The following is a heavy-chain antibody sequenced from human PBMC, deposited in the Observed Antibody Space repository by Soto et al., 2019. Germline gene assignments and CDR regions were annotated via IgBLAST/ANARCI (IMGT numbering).Heavy chain of an antibody. J-gene: IGHJ4*02. D-gene: IGHD4-17*01. CDR1: GFTFSEFD. V-gene: IGHV3-23*01. Sequence: EVHLLESGGDLVHPGGSLRLSCAASGFTFSEFDMSWVRQAPGEGLQWVSSVITRGDITYYADSVRGRFTISRDNSKNTLYLQMNSLRAEDTAIYYCAKFLSRASANAGDYYWGQGTLVTVSS. CDR2: VITRGDIT. CDR3: AKFLSRASANAGDYY.